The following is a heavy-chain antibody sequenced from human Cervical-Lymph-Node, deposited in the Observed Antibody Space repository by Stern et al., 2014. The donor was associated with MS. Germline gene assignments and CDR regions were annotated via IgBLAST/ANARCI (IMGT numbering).Heavy chain of an antibody. Sequence: QVQLQESGPGLVKPSETLSLTCSVSGYSISSGYYWGWIRQPPGKGLEWIGNFYHSGSTHYNPSLKSRVTISVDTSKNQFSLTVISVTAADTAVYYCAREEQQLIHGNWFDPWGQGTLVTVSS. CDR3: AREEQQLIHGNWFDP. J-gene: IGHJ5*02. V-gene: IGHV4-38-2*02. D-gene: IGHD6-13*01. CDR1: GYSISSGYY. CDR2: FYHSGST.